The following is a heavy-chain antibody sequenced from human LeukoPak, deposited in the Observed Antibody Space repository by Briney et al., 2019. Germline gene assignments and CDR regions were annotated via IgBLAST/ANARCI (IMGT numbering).Heavy chain of an antibody. CDR1: GYTFTGYY. J-gene: IGHJ4*02. D-gene: IGHD4-17*01. V-gene: IGHV1-2*02. CDR2: INPNSGGT. CDR3: ARDPHYGDYYYFDY. Sequence: ASVTVSCKASGYTFTGYYMHWVRQAPGQGLEWMGWINPNSGGTNYAQKFQGRVTMTRDTSISTAYMELSRLRSDDTAVYYCARDPHYGDYYYFDYWGQGTLVTVSS.